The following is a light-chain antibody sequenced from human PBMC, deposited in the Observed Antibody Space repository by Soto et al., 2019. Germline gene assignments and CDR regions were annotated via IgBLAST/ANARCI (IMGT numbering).Light chain of an antibody. CDR2: KAS. J-gene: IGKJ3*01. Sequence: DIQMTQSPSTLSASVGDRVTITCRASQSISSWLAWYQQKPGKAPKLLIYKASSLDSGVPSRFSGSGSGTAFTLTISKLQPDDFATYYCQQYNSYLFTFGPGTKVDIK. CDR1: QSISSW. V-gene: IGKV1-5*03. CDR3: QQYNSYLFT.